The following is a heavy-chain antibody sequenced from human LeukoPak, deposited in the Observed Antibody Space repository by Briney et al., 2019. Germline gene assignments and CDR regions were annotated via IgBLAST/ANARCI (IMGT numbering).Heavy chain of an antibody. CDR1: GGSISSYY. J-gene: IGHJ6*02. Sequence: SETLSLTCTVSGGSISSYYWSWIRQPPGKGLEWIGYIYYSGSTNYNPSLKSRVTISVDTSKNQFSLKLSSVTAADTAVYYCARTVQGVGSGMDVWGQGTTVTVSS. CDR2: IYYSGST. V-gene: IGHV4-59*01. CDR3: ARTVQGVGSGMDV. D-gene: IGHD3-16*01.